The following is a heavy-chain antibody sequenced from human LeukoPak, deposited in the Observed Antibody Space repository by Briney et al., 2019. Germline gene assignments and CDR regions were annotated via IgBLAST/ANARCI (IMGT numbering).Heavy chain of an antibody. CDR2: ISYDGSNK. J-gene: IGHJ6*02. CDR3: ARDTDYDILTGYYSGSDYYGMDV. V-gene: IGHV3-30-3*01. CDR1: GFTFSSYA. Sequence: SXRLSCAASGFTFSSYAMHWVRQAPGKGLEWAAVISYDGSNKYYADCVKGGFTISRENSKNAVYLQMNSLRAEDTAVYYCARDTDYDILTGYYSGSDYYGMDVWGQGTTVTVSS. D-gene: IGHD3-9*01.